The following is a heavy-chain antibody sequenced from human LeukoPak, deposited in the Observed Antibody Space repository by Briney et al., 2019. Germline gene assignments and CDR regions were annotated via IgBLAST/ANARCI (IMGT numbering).Heavy chain of an antibody. J-gene: IGHJ2*01. CDR1: GFTFTNAW. Sequence: GGSLRLSCAASGFTFTNAWMSWVRQAPGKGLEWIGRIKSKTDGGTTDYAAPVKGRFTISRDDSENTLYLQMNSLKTEDTAVYFRTTETNWYFDLWGRGTLVTVSS. D-gene: IGHD1-1*01. CDR3: TTETNWYFDL. V-gene: IGHV3-15*01. CDR2: IKSKTDGGTT.